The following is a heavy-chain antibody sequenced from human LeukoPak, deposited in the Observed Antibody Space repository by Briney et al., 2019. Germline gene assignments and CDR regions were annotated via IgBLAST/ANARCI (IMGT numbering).Heavy chain of an antibody. CDR2: IYYSGST. CDR1: GGSTSSSSYY. CDR3: ARHAVGSTIFGVVIIRWFDP. D-gene: IGHD3-3*01. Sequence: SETLSLTCTVSGGSTSSSSYYWGWIRQPPGKGLEWIGSIYYSGSTYYNPSLKSRVTISVDTSKNQFSLKLSSVTAADTAVYYCARHAVGSTIFGVVIIRWFDPWGQGTLVTVSS. V-gene: IGHV4-39*01. J-gene: IGHJ5*02.